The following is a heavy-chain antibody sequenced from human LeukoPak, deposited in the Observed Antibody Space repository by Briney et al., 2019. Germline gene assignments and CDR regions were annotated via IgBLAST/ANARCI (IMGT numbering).Heavy chain of an antibody. D-gene: IGHD1-26*01. CDR2: LSPNSGAT. J-gene: IGHJ3*02. Sequence: DSVKVSCKASGYTFTGYHMHWVRQAPGQGPEWMGRLSPNSGATNYARKFQGRVTMTSDTSISTAYMELSSLRSDDTAVYYCARDEVGGGPDAFDIWGQGTMVTVSS. V-gene: IGHV1-2*06. CDR1: GYTFTGYH. CDR3: ARDEVGGGPDAFDI.